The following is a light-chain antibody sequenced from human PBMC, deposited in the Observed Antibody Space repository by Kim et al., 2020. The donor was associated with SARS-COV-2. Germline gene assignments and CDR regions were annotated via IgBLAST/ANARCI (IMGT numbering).Light chain of an antibody. V-gene: IGLV1-44*01. CDR1: NSNIGSNT. J-gene: IGLJ3*02. CDR2: SYD. CDR3: ATWDDSLDGWV. Sequence: QSVLTQPPSASGTPGQRVTLSCSGSNSNIGSNTVDWYRQLPGTAPKLLIYSYDLRPSGVPDRFSGSKSGTSASLAISGLQSEDEADYYCATWDDSLDGWVFGGGTKLTVL.